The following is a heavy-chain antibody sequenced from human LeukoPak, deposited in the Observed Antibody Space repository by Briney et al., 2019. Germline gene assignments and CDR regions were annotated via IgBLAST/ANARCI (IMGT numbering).Heavy chain of an antibody. CDR1: GGSISSYY. D-gene: IGHD4-17*01. CDR2: IYYSGST. V-gene: IGHV4-59*01. CDR3: ARVRTHYGDYAFFDY. Sequence: SETLSLTCTVSGGSISSYYWSWIRQPPGKGLEWIGYIYYSGSTNYNPSLKSRVTISVDTSKNQFSLKLSSVTAADTAVYYCARVRTHYGDYAFFDYWSQGTLVTVSS. J-gene: IGHJ4*02.